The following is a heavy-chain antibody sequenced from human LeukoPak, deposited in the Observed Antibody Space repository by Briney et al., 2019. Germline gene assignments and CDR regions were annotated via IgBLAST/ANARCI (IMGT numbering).Heavy chain of an antibody. V-gene: IGHV3-48*04. D-gene: IGHD6-13*01. J-gene: IGHJ4*02. CDR1: GFTFSSYS. CDR3: ARTHSSSWHFDY. CDR2: ISSSGSTI. Sequence: PGGSLSLSCAASGFTFSSYSMNWVRQAPGKGLEWVSYISSSGSTIYYADSVKGRFTISRDNAKNSLYLQMNSLRAEDTAVYYCARTHSSSWHFDYWGQGTLVTVSS.